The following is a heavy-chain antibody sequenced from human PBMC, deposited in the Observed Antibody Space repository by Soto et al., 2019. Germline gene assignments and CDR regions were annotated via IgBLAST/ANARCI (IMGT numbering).Heavy chain of an antibody. D-gene: IGHD3-3*01. CDR2: IYYSGST. J-gene: IGHJ6*02. V-gene: IGHV4-39*01. Sequence: PSDTLSLTCTVSGGSISSSSYYWGWIRQPPGKGLEWIGSIYYSGSTYYNPSLKSRVTISVDTSKNQFSLKLSSVTAADTAVYYCARARRTIFGYYYYYYGMDVWGPGTTVTVSS. CDR3: ARARRTIFGYYYYYYGMDV. CDR1: GGSISSSSYY.